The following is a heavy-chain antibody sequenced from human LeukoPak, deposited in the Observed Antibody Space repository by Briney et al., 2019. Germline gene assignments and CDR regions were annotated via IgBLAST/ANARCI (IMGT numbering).Heavy chain of an antibody. CDR3: ARDLARGYSYGYNAFDI. D-gene: IGHD5-18*01. J-gene: IGHJ3*02. CDR2: ITAGNGNT. Sequence: ASVKVSCKPSGDNFRSYGIGWGRQAPRQGLEWMGWITAGNGNTNYAQKVQGRVTMTTDTSTSTAYMELRSLRSDDTAVYFCARDLARGYSYGYNAFDIWGQGTMVTVSS. V-gene: IGHV1-18*01. CDR1: GDNFRSYG.